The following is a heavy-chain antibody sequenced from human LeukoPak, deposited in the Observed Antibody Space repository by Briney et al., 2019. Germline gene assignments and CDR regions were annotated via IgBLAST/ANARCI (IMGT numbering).Heavy chain of an antibody. V-gene: IGHV3-21*06. CDR2: ISSSSSYI. CDR1: GFTFSAYS. D-gene: IGHD2-2*01. Sequence: GGSLRLSCAASGFTFSAYSMNWVRQAPGKGLEWVSFISSSSSYIYYADSVKGRFTISRENAKNSLYLQMNSLRADDTAVYYCARGGCSSTTCPPEYWGQGTLVTVSS. J-gene: IGHJ4*02. CDR3: ARGGCSSTTCPPEY.